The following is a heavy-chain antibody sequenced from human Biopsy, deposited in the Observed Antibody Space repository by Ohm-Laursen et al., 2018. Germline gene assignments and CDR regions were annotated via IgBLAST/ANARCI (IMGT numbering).Heavy chain of an antibody. CDR2: MSPNTGNT. D-gene: IGHD1-26*01. CDR1: GYTFTSHD. V-gene: IGHV1-8*01. CDR3: ARWETTLGRSLDS. J-gene: IGHJ4*02. Sequence: PSVKVSCKASGYTFTSHDINSGRQATGQGLEWMGWMSPNTGNTVYAQRFQDRVTMTSDTSTGTAYMELTSLTSDDTAVYFCARWETTLGRSLDSWGQGTLVAVSS.